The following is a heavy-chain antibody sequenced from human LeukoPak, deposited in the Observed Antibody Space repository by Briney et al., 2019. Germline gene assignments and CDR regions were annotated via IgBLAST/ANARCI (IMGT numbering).Heavy chain of an antibody. CDR1: GFTFSSYA. CDR2: ISYDGSNK. J-gene: IGHJ6*03. D-gene: IGHD1-7*01. CDR3: AKRRGLELLYYYYMDV. V-gene: IGHV3-30*04. Sequence: PGRSLRLSCAASGFTFSSYAMHWVRQAPGKGLEWVAVISYDGSNKYYADSVKGRFTISRDNSKNTPYLQMNSLRAEDTAVYYCAKRRGLELLYYYYMDVWGKGTTVTVSS.